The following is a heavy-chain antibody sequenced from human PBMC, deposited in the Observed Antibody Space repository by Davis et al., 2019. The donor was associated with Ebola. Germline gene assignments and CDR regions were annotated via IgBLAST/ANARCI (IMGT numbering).Heavy chain of an antibody. CDR2: INWNGGST. J-gene: IGHJ4*02. V-gene: IGHV3-20*04. CDR1: GFSFEDYG. Sequence: GESLKISCAASGFSFEDYGMSWVRQAPGKGLEWVSGINWNGGSTYYADSVKGRFTISRDNAKNSLYLQMNSLRAEDTALYYCARGQTAVFDYWGQGTLVTVSS. D-gene: IGHD5-18*01. CDR3: ARGQTAVFDY.